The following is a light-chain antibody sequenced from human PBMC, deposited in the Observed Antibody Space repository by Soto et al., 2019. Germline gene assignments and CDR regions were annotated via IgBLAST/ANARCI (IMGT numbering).Light chain of an antibody. J-gene: IGKJ5*01. CDR1: QTVYSSL. Sequence: ETVFVRCSGTLCFSPWARDTLPWHGAQTVYSSLLAWYQQKPGQAPRLLIYGASSRATGIPDRFSGSGSGTDFTLTIGRVEPEDFAVYHCQQYGNAPITFGQGTRLEIK. V-gene: IGKV3-20*01. CDR2: GAS. CDR3: QQYGNAPIT.